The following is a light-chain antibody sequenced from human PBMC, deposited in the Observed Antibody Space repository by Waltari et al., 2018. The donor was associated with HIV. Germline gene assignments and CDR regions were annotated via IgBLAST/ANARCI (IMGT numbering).Light chain of an antibody. J-gene: IGKJ2*02. Sequence: DIQMTQIPSFLSASVGYRVTITCRASQTVDRWLAWYQQKPGHAPKLLIYKASSLESGVPSRFSGSGSGTEFTLTISSLQPDDFATYYCQQYSTYSCTFGQGTKLDIK. CDR2: KAS. V-gene: IGKV1-5*03. CDR1: QTVDRW. CDR3: QQYSTYSCT.